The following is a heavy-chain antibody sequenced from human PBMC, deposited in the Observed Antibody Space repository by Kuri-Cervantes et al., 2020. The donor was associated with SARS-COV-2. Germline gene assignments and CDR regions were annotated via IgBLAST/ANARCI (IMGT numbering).Heavy chain of an antibody. CDR3: ARVVFDTAMVYFDY. Sequence: GESLKISCAASGFTFSSYAMHWVRQAAGKGLEWVAVISYDGSNKYYADSVKGRFTISRDNSKNTLYLQMNSLRAEDTAVYYCARVVFDTAMVYFDYWGQGTLVTVSS. J-gene: IGHJ4*02. D-gene: IGHD5-18*01. CDR2: ISYDGSNK. CDR1: GFTFSSYA. V-gene: IGHV3-30-3*01.